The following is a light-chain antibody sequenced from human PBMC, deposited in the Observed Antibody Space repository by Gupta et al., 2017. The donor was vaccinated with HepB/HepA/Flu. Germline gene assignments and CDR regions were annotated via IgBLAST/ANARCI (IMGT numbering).Light chain of an antibody. CDR1: SSDVGGYNY. CDR3: SSYTSSSSLV. V-gene: IGLV2-14*01. Sequence: QSALTQPASVSGSPGQSITISCTGTSSDVGGYNYVSWYQPHPGKAPKLMIYDVSNRPSGVSNRFSGSKSGNTGSLTISGLQAEDEADYYCSSYTSSSSLVFGGGTKLTVL. CDR2: DVS. J-gene: IGLJ3*02.